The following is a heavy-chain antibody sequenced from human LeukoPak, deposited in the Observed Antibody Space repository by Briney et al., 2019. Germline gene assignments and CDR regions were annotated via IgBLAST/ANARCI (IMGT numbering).Heavy chain of an antibody. J-gene: IGHJ4*02. CDR1: GFTFSSYA. CDR2: ISYDGSNK. Sequence: PGRSLRLSCAAAGFTFSSYAVRWVSQARGKGLGWGAVISYDGSNKYYAESVEGRFTISRDSSKNTLYLQMKRLRAGDTTVYYCTREKAINIAAAGTIDYWGQGTLVTVSS. D-gene: IGHD6-13*01. V-gene: IGHV3-30-3*01. CDR3: TREKAINIAAAGTIDY.